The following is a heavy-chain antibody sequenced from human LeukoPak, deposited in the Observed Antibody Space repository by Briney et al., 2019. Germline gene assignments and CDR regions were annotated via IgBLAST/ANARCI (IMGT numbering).Heavy chain of an antibody. CDR2: VSYSGTT. V-gene: IGHV4-39*02. J-gene: IGHJ5*02. CDR3: ARETPAVRNNCFDP. D-gene: IGHD2-2*01. CDR1: GGSISSYY. Sequence: SETLSLTCTVSGGSISSYYWGWVRQPPGKGLEWIGCVSYSGTTYYNTSLRSLVTIYIDTSRNQFSLKVTSVTAADTAVYYCARETPAVRNNCFDPWGQGTLVTVSS.